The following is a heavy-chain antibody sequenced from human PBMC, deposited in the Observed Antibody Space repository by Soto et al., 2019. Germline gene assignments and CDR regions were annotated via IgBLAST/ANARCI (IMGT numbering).Heavy chain of an antibody. Sequence: ASVKVSCKASGYTFTSYAMHWVRQAPGQRLEWMGWINAGNSNTKYSQKFQGRVTITRDTSASTAYMELSSLRSEDTAVYYCARGAAAGNFWPYYFDYWGQGTLVTVSS. D-gene: IGHD6-13*01. V-gene: IGHV1-3*01. CDR1: GYTFTSYA. CDR3: ARGAAAGNFWPYYFDY. J-gene: IGHJ4*02. CDR2: INAGNSNT.